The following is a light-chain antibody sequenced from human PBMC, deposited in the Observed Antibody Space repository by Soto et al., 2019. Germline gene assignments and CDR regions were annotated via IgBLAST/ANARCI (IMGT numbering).Light chain of an antibody. CDR1: QSISSS. V-gene: IGKV1-5*03. Sequence: DIQMTQSPSTLSASVGDRVAITCRASQSISSSLAWYQQKPGKAPKLLIYKASSLESGVPSRFSGSGSGTEFTLTISSLQPDDFATYYCQQYNSYSWTFAQGSKVDI. CDR2: KAS. J-gene: IGKJ1*01. CDR3: QQYNSYSWT.